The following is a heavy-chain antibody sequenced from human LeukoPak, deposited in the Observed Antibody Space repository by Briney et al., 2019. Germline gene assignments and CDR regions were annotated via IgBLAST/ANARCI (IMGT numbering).Heavy chain of an antibody. CDR1: GGSITSGGHF. CDR2: IYYSGAT. Sequence: SQTLSLTCTVSGGSITSGGHFWSWIRQHPGKGLEWIGFIYYSGATYYNSSLKSRVTISADTSKNQLSLKLSSVTAADTAVYYCAGGPMVRELRYYYYGTDVWGQGTTVTVSS. CDR3: AGGPMVRELRYYYYGTDV. D-gene: IGHD3-10*01. V-gene: IGHV4-31*03. J-gene: IGHJ6*02.